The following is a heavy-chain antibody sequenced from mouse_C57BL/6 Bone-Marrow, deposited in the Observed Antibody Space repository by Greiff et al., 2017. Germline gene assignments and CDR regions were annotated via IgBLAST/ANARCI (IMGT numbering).Heavy chain of an antibody. J-gene: IGHJ1*03. D-gene: IGHD1-1*01. CDR3: ARQEGDYGSSFYWYFDV. CDR2: IYPGSGNT. CDR1: GYSFTSYY. V-gene: IGHV1-66*01. Sequence: LVESGPELVKPGASVKISCKASGYSFTSYYIHWVKQRPGQGLEWIGWIYPGSGNTKYNEKFKGKATLTADTSSSTAYMQLRSLTSEDSAVYYCARQEGDYGSSFYWYFDVWGTGTTVTVSS.